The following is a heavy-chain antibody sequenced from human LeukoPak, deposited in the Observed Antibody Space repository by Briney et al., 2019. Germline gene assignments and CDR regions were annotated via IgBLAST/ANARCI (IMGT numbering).Heavy chain of an antibody. CDR2: IYYSGST. J-gene: IGHJ4*02. CDR3: ATDSYSNVWYY. CDR1: GGSISSSSYY. D-gene: IGHD6-13*01. V-gene: IGHV4-39*07. Sequence: SETLSLTCTVSGGSISSSSYYWGWIRQPPGKGLEWIGSIYYSGSTYYNPSLKSRVTISLDTSKNQFSLNLNSVTAADTALYYCATDSYSNVWYYWGQGTLVTVSS.